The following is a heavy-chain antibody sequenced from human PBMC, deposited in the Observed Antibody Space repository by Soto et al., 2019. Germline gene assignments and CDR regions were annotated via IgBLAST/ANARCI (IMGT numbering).Heavy chain of an antibody. Sequence: QVQLAQSGAEVKKPGSSVKVSCKASGGTFSSYAISWVRQAPGQGLEWMGGIIPIFGTANYAQKFQGRVTITADESTSTAYMELSSLRSEDTAVYYCASLRYSSGWYGHNWFDPWGQGTLVTVSS. V-gene: IGHV1-69*12. J-gene: IGHJ5*02. CDR1: GGTFSSYA. CDR3: ASLRYSSGWYGHNWFDP. CDR2: IIPIFGTA. D-gene: IGHD6-19*01.